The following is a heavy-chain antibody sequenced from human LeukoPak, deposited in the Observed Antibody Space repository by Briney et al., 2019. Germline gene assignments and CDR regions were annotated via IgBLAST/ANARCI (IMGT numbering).Heavy chain of an antibody. CDR2: ISRSTGET. D-gene: IGHD4-17*01. V-gene: IGHV1-18*03. Sequence: GPSVKVSCKAFGYSFVLYGISRGRQAPGEGPEWVGWISRSTGETNFAQKFQGRVTMTADNSSSPAHRELRGRRLDDMAVYYCARDENYGIFFNVDYWGQGTLVTVSS. CDR1: GYSFVLYG. J-gene: IGHJ4*02. CDR3: ARDENYGIFFNVDY.